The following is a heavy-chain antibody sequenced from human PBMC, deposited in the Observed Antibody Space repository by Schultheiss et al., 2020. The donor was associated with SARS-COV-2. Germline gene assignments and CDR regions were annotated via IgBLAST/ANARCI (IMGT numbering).Heavy chain of an antibody. CDR1: GFTFSSYS. V-gene: IGHV3-21*01. Sequence: GESLKISCAASGFTFSSYSMNWVRQAPGKEPEWVSSISGDGYETHYTDSGAGRFIISRDNSKNTLYLQMNSLRAEDTAVYYCARTPGVEAFDIWGQGTMVTVSS. J-gene: IGHJ3*02. D-gene: IGHD2-2*01. CDR2: ISGDGYET. CDR3: ARTPGVEAFDI.